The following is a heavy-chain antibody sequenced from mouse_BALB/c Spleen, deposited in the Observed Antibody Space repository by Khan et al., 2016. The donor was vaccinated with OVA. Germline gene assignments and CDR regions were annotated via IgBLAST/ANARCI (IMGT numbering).Heavy chain of an antibody. D-gene: IGHD2-14*01. CDR2: MFPGDGST. Sequence: QVQLKQSGAELVKPGASVKLSCKASGYTFTSYDINWVRQRPEQGLEWIGWMFPGDGSTKYNENFKGKATLTTDKSSSTAYMQIRRLTSEDSGSYFCARGGYGGFAYWGQGTLVTVSA. V-gene: IGHV1-85*01. CDR1: GYTFTSYD. CDR3: ARGGYGGFAY. J-gene: IGHJ3*01.